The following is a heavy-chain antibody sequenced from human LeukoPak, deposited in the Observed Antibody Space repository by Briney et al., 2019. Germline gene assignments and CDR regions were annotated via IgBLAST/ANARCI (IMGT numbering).Heavy chain of an antibody. J-gene: IGHJ4*02. CDR2: IYSGGAT. CDR3: ARGNGYNSAFDY. V-gene: IGHV3-53*01. D-gene: IGHD5-24*01. CDR1: GFTVSSTY. Sequence: GGSLRVSCAASGFTVSSTYMSWVRQAPGKGLEWVSVIYSGGATYYTDSVKGRFAISRDNSKNTLYLQMNTLRAEDTAVYHCARGNGYNSAFDYWGQGTLVTVSS.